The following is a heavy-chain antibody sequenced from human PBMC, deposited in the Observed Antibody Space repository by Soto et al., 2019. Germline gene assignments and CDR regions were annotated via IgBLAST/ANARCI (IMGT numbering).Heavy chain of an antibody. CDR1: GGSISSYY. Sequence: QVQLQESGPGLVKPSETLSLTCTLSGGSISSYYWNWIRQPPGKGLEWIGYIYYSGSTNYNPSLKSRVTISVDTSKNQFSLKLSSVTAADTAVYYCARALILTGYYIRDAFDIWGQGTMVTVSS. D-gene: IGHD3-9*01. CDR3: ARALILTGYYIRDAFDI. J-gene: IGHJ3*02. V-gene: IGHV4-59*01. CDR2: IYYSGST.